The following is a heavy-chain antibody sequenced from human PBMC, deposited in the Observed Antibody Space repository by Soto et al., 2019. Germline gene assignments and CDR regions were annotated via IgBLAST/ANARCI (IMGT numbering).Heavy chain of an antibody. Sequence: GASVKVSCKASGYTFFTYDISWVRQAPGQGLEWMGWISTYSCDTKYAQKFQGRVTMTTDTSTTTAYLELRSLRSDDTAVYYCARGPKYYYDSSGYGDAFDIWGQGTMVTVSS. CDR3: ARGPKYYYDSSGYGDAFDI. D-gene: IGHD3-22*01. CDR2: ISTYSCDT. V-gene: IGHV1-18*01. J-gene: IGHJ3*02. CDR1: GYTFFTYD.